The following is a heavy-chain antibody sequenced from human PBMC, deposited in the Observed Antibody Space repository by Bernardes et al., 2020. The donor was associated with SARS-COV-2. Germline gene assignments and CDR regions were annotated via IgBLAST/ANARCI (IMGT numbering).Heavy chain of an antibody. CDR3: ARRGGPSRAFNYDTLGSYWYFDL. J-gene: IGHJ2*01. D-gene: IGHD3-22*01. CDR2: FYPGDSDT. CDR1: GYSFTRYW. Sequence: GAPLKISCKGSGYSFTRYWIAWVRTVPGKGLEWLGIFYPGDSDTKYSPSFQGQVSISADESISTVYLHWSSLKASDTAMYYCARRGGPSRAFNYDTLGSYWYFDLWGRGTLVTVSS. V-gene: IGHV5-51*01.